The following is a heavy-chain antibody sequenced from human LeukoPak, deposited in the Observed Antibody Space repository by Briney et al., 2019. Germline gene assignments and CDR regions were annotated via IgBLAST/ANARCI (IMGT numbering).Heavy chain of an antibody. CDR2: INGDGSST. Sequence: GGSLRLSCAVSGFTFSSGYMHWVRQPPGKGLVWVSRINGDGSSTSYADSVKGRFTISRDNAKNTLYLQMNSLRAEDTAVYYCATPPTIHGYWGQGTLVTVSS. CDR3: ATPPTIHGY. J-gene: IGHJ4*02. D-gene: IGHD2-2*02. V-gene: IGHV3-74*01. CDR1: GFTFSSGY.